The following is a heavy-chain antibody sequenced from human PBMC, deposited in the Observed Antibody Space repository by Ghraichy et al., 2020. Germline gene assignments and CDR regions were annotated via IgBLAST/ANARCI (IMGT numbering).Heavy chain of an antibody. CDR1: GFTFSSYS. Sequence: GESLNISCAASGFTFSSYSMNWVRQAPGKGLEWVSSISSSSSYIYYADSVKGRFTISRDNAKNSLYLQMNSLRAEDTAVYYCARESLMYYDSSALGKDAFDIWGQGTMVTVSS. D-gene: IGHD3-22*01. CDR2: ISSSSSYI. V-gene: IGHV3-21*01. J-gene: IGHJ3*02. CDR3: ARESLMYYDSSALGKDAFDI.